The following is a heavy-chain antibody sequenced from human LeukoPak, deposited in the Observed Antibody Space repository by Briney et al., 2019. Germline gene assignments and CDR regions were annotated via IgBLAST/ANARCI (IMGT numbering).Heavy chain of an antibody. CDR3: AREGNSSSSGCDY. Sequence: GGSLRLSCAASGFTFSSYGMHWVRQAPGKGLEWVAVIWYDGSNKYYADSVKGRFTISRDNSKNTLYLQMNSLRAEDTAVYYCAREGNSSSSGCDYWGQGTLVTVSS. V-gene: IGHV3-33*01. CDR1: GFTFSSYG. CDR2: IWYDGSNK. D-gene: IGHD6-6*01. J-gene: IGHJ4*02.